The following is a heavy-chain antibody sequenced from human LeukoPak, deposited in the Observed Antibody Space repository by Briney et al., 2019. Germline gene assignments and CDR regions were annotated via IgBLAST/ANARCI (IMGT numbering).Heavy chain of an antibody. Sequence: GASVRVSCKASGGTFSSYAISWVRQAPGQGHEWMGGIIPIFGTANYAQKFQGRVTITADESTSTAYMELSSLRSEDTAVYYCARGGGSSSWVVWFDPWGQGTLVTVSS. CDR1: GGTFSSYA. J-gene: IGHJ5*02. V-gene: IGHV1-69*13. CDR3: ARGGGSSSWVVWFDP. CDR2: IIPIFGTA. D-gene: IGHD6-13*01.